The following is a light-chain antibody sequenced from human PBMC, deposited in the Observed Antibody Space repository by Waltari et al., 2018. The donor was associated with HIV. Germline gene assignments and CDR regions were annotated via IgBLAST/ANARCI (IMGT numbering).Light chain of an antibody. CDR3: SSHAGSNLFVV. CDR2: EVN. J-gene: IGLJ2*01. Sequence: QSALTQPPSASGSPGPSVTISCPSTSSDVEGYHSLSWYQQLPGKAPKLKIFEVNKRPSGVPDRFSGSQSGNTASLTVSGLQPEDEADYYCSSHAGSNLFVVFGGGTKLTVL. CDR1: SSDVEGYHS. V-gene: IGLV2-8*01.